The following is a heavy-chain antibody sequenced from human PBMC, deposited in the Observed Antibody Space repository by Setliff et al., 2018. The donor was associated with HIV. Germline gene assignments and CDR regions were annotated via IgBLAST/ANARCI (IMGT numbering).Heavy chain of an antibody. D-gene: IGHD5-12*01. V-gene: IGHV4-59*01. CDR2: IYYSGST. CDR3: ARGDGYRGNDAYYDTGLDV. Sequence: SETLSLTCTVSGGSISSDYWSWIRQPPGKGLEWIGYIYYSGSTNYNPSLKSRVTISLDTSKNHFSLKLSSVTAADTAVYYCARGDGYRGNDAYYDTGLDVWGQGITVTVSS. J-gene: IGHJ6*02. CDR1: GGSISSDY.